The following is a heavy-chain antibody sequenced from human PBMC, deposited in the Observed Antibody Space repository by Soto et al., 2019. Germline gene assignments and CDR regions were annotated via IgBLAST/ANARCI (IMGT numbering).Heavy chain of an antibody. CDR1: GFTFTSSA. CDR3: ASIFRRAPSSIDF. Sequence: SVNGSCKAPGFTFTSSAVQWVRQARGQRLEWIGWIVVGSGNTNYAQKFQERVTITRDMSTSTAYMELSSLRSEDTAVYYCASIFRRAPSSIDFSCQALLLTLSS. V-gene: IGHV1-58*01. CDR2: IVVGSGNT. D-gene: IGHD3-3*01. J-gene: IGHJ4*02.